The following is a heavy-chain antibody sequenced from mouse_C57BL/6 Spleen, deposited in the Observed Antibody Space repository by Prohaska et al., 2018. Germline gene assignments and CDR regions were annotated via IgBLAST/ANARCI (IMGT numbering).Heavy chain of an antibody. J-gene: IGHJ1*03. CDR2: INPNNGGT. V-gene: IGHV1-18*01. Sequence: NSLEWIGDINPNNGGTIYNQKFKGKATLTVDKSSSTAYMELRSLTSEDTAVYYCARLGYYSNYDWYFDVWGTGTTVTVSS. CDR3: ARLGYYSNYDWYFDV. D-gene: IGHD2-5*01.